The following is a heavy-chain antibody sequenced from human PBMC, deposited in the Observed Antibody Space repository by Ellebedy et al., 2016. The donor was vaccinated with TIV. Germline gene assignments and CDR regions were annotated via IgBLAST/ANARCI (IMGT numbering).Heavy chain of an antibody. J-gene: IGHJ6*02. CDR1: AYTFTSYG. D-gene: IGHD2-21*02. V-gene: IGHV1-18*01. Sequence: ASVQVSCXASAYTFTSYGISWVRQAPGQGLEWMGWISAYNGNTNYGQKFQGRVTMTTDTSTSTAYMELRSLRSDDTAVYYCARDRLVVVTAMSPGDYYYGMDVWGQGTTVTVSS. CDR2: ISAYNGNT. CDR3: ARDRLVVVTAMSPGDYYYGMDV.